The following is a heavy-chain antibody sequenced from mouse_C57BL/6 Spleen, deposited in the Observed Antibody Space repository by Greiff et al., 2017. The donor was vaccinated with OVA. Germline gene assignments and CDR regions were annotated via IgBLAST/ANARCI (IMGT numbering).Heavy chain of an antibody. D-gene: IGHD2-5*01. CDR3: TTYSIYAMDY. CDR2: IDPETGGT. J-gene: IGHJ4*01. V-gene: IGHV1-15*01. Sequence: QVQLKQSGAELVRPGASVTLSCKASGYTFTDYEMHWVKQTPVHGLEWIGAIDPETGGTAYNQKFKGKAILTADKSSSTAYMELRSLTSEDSAVYYCTTYSIYAMDYWGQGTSVTVSS. CDR1: GYTFTDYE.